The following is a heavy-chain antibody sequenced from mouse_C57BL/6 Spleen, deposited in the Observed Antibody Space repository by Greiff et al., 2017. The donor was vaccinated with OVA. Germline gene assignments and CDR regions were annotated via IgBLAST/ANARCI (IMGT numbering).Heavy chain of an antibody. J-gene: IGHJ4*01. CDR3: APNYYGSSEAYYAMDY. Sequence: DVKLVESGPELVKPGDSVKISCKASGYSFTGYFMNWVMQSHGKSLEWIGRINPYNGDTFYNQKFKGKATLTVDKSSSTAHMELRSLTSEDSAVYYCAPNYYGSSEAYYAMDYWGQGTSVTVSS. D-gene: IGHD1-1*01. CDR1: GYSFTGYF. CDR2: INPYNGDT. V-gene: IGHV1-20*01.